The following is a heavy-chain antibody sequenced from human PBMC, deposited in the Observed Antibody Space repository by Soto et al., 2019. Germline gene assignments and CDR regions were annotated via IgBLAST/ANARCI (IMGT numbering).Heavy chain of an antibody. CDR3: AIGSTFSGEFEF. Sequence: QVQLGQSGAEVKKPGSSVKVSCKASRGSFSSYAITWVRQAPGQGLEWMGGFVPIVGTADYAQKFQGRVTITADESTNTAYMELSSLRSGDTAVYYCAIGSTFSGEFEFWGQGTLVTVSS. CDR1: RGSFSSYA. J-gene: IGHJ4*02. CDR2: FVPIVGTA. V-gene: IGHV1-69*01. D-gene: IGHD1-26*01.